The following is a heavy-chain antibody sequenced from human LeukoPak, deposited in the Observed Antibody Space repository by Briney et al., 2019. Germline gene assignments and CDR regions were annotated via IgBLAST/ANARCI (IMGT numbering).Heavy chain of an antibody. J-gene: IGHJ6*03. Sequence: SETLSLTCTVSGGSISSYYWSWIRQPAGEGLEWIGRIYTSGSTNYNPSLKSRFTMSVDTSKNQFSQKMRSVTAAVTAAYYAARVESGYSFRHYYYYMDVWGKGTTVTVSS. D-gene: IGHD3-3*01. V-gene: IGHV4-4*07. CDR2: IYTSGST. CDR1: GGSISSYY. CDR3: ARVESGYSFRHYYYYMDV.